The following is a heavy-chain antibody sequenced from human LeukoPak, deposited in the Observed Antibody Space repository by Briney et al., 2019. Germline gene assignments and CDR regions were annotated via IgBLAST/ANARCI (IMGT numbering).Heavy chain of an antibody. CDR2: VNPSGDST. J-gene: IGHJ4*02. V-gene: IGHV3-23*01. Sequence: PGGSLRLSCAASGFTLGIFSMTWVRQAPGKRLEWVSTVNPSGDSTYYANSVKGRFTISRDNSRDTIFLQMDSLRAGDTAIYYCAKDRAGTPWADWGQGTLVTVSS. CDR1: GFTLGIFS. D-gene: IGHD1-1*01. CDR3: AKDRAGTPWAD.